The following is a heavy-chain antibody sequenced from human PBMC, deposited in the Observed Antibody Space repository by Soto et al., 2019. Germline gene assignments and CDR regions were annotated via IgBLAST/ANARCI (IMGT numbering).Heavy chain of an antibody. CDR1: GGTFSSYT. J-gene: IGHJ6*03. CDR2: VIPILGIA. CDR3: ATTSVPTVAYYYYMDV. V-gene: IGHV1-69*02. D-gene: IGHD4-4*01. Sequence: QVQLVQSGAEVKKPGSSVKVSCKASGGTFSSYTISWVRQAPGQGLEWMGRVIPILGIANYAQKFQGRVTITADKSTSTAYMELSSLRSEDTAVYYCATTSVPTVAYYYYMDVWGQGTTVTVSS.